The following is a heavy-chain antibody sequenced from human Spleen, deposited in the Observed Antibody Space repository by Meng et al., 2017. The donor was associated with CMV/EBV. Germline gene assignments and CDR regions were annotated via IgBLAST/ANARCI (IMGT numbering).Heavy chain of an antibody. CDR1: GGSFSCYY. D-gene: IGHD1-26*01. J-gene: IGHJ5*02. CDR3: ARGGSGSYYSGRGWFDP. Sequence: VLVQQWGAGLLKPSETLSLTCAVYGGSFSCYYWSWIRQPPGKGLEWIGEINHSGSTNYNPSLKSRVTISVDTSKNQFSLKLSSVTAADTAVYYCARGGSGSYYSGRGWFDPWGQGTLVTVSS. V-gene: IGHV4-34*01. CDR2: INHSGST.